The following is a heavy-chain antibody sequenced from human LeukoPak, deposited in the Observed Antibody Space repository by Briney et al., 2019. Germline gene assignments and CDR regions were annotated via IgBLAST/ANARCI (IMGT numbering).Heavy chain of an antibody. D-gene: IGHD3-22*01. CDR1: GGSISSFY. CDR3: ARDLRDTSGFSLTWFDP. CDR2: IYSSGST. Sequence: PSETLSLTCTVSGGSISSFYWSWIRQPAGKGLEWIGRIYSSGSTDYNPSLKSRVTMSVDMSKNQFSLKLSSVTAADTAVYYCARDLRDTSGFSLTWFDPWGQGTLVTVSS. J-gene: IGHJ5*02. V-gene: IGHV4-4*07.